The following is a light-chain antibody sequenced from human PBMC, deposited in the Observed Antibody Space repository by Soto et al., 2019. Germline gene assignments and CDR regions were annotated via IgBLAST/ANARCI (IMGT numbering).Light chain of an antibody. V-gene: IGKV3-15*01. Sequence: EMVMTQSPATLSVSPGDRATLLCRASQSVSIYVAWYQQKPGLAPRLPIYDASTRAAGIPARFSGSGSGTEFSLTISSLLSEDFAVYYCQQYHDWPRTFGQGTKVEIK. J-gene: IGKJ1*01. CDR3: QQYHDWPRT. CDR2: DAS. CDR1: QSVSIY.